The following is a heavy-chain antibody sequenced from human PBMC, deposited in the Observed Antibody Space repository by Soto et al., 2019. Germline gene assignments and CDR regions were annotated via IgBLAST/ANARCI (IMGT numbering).Heavy chain of an antibody. CDR1: GFTFSSYA. Sequence: VGSLRLSCAASGFTFSSYAMSWVRQAPGKGLEWVSAISGSGGSTYYADSVKGRFTISRDNSKNTLYLQMNSLRAEDTAVYYCAKAGKWLRFWNFDYWGQGTLVTVSS. CDR3: AKAGKWLRFWNFDY. J-gene: IGHJ4*02. D-gene: IGHD5-12*01. CDR2: ISGSGGST. V-gene: IGHV3-23*01.